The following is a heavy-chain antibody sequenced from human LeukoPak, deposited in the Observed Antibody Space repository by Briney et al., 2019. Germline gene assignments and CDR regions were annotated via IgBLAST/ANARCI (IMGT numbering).Heavy chain of an antibody. D-gene: IGHD3-22*01. J-gene: IGHJ6*02. CDR1: GYTFTGYY. V-gene: IGHV1-8*02. CDR2: MNPSSGHT. CDR3: ARGMYDNSGHYYYFYYAMDV. Sequence: ASVKVSCKASGYTFTGYYMHWVRQAPGQGPEWMGWMNPSSGHTGYAQNLQGRVTMTRDTSINTAYMELSSLRSEDTAVYYCARGMYDNSGHYYYFYYAMDVWGQGTTVTVSS.